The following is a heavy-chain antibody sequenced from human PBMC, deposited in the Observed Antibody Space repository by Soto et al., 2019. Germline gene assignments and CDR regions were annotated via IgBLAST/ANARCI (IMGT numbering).Heavy chain of an antibody. CDR3: ARNSDGS. CDR1: GFTFGYYW. Sequence: GGSLRLSCAASGFTFGYYWMSWVRQAPGKGLEGVANIKHDGSEKYYVDSVKGRFTVSRDNARSSLYLQMNSLRVEDTAVYYCARNSDGSWGQGTLVTVSS. D-gene: IGHD2-21*01. CDR2: IKHDGSEK. V-gene: IGHV3-7*01. J-gene: IGHJ4*02.